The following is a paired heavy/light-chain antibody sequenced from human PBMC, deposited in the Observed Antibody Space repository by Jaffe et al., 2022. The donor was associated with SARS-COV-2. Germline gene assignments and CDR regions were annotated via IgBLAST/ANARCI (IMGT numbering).Light chain of an antibody. J-gene: IGLJ2*01. Sequence: QSVLTQPPSVSAAPGQRVTISCSGSSSNIGNNDVSWYQHLPGTAPKLLIYDSYKRPSGIPDRFSGSKSGTSATLGITGLQTGDEADYYCGTWDTGVSAVFGGGTKLTVL. V-gene: IGLV1-51*01. CDR1: SSNIGNND. CDR3: GTWDTGVSAV. CDR2: DSY.
Heavy chain of an antibody. Sequence: EVQMVESGGDLVQPGGSLRLSCAASGFSFSDYAMSWVRQAPGKGLEWVSIIIGSGARKYYADSVKGRFTVSRDNSRDTLHLQMSNLRAEDSAIYYCVKGGRRGFSGSHFDFWGQGTLVNVSS. V-gene: IGHV3-23*04. CDR2: IIGSGARK. D-gene: IGHD6-19*01. CDR3: VKGGRRGFSGSHFDF. CDR1: GFSFSDYA. J-gene: IGHJ4*02.